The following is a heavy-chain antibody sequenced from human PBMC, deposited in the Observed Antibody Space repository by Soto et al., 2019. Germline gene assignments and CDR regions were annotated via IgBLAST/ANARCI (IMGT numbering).Heavy chain of an antibody. V-gene: IGHV3-23*01. D-gene: IGHD2-15*01. CDR2: ISGSGGST. CDR1: GFSLSSYA. J-gene: IGHJ4*02. CDR3: AKSVLYCSGGSCLRGFDY. Sequence: PGXSLRLSCAASGFSLSSYALSWFRQAPVNGLEWVSAISGSGGSTYYADSVKGRFTISRDNSKNTLYLQMNSLRAEDTAVYYCAKSVLYCSGGSCLRGFDYWGQGTLVTVSS.